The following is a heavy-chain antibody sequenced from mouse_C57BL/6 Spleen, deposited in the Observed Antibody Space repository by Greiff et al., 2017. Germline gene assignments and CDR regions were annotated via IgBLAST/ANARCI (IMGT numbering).Heavy chain of an antibody. CDR3: ARQIYYGNDDAMDY. CDR2: IDPSDSYT. Sequence: QVQLQKPGAELVMSGASVKLSCKASCYPFPSYWMHWVKQRPGQGLEWIGEIDPSDSYTNYNRKFNGKSTLTVDKSYSTAYMQLSSLTSEDSAVYYCARQIYYGNDDAMDYWGQGTSVTVSS. J-gene: IGHJ4*01. D-gene: IGHD2-2*01. CDR1: CYPFPSYW. V-gene: IGHV1-69*01.